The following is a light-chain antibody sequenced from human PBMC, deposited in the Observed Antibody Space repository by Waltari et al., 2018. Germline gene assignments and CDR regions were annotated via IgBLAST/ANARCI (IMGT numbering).Light chain of an antibody. V-gene: IGLV2-23*02. CDR3: CSYVGGGTLV. J-gene: IGLJ2*01. CDR1: SNDVGGYNF. CDR2: DVS. Sequence: QSALTQPASVSGSPGQSITISCVGTSNDVGGYNFVSWYQQHPGKVPKLMIYDVSKLPSGISYRFSGSKSGNTASLTISGLQAEDEADYYCCSYVGGGTLVFGGGTSVTVL.